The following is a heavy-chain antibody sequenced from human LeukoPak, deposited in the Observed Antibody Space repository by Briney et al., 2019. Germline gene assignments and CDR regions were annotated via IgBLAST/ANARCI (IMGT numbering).Heavy chain of an antibody. D-gene: IGHD4-17*01. J-gene: IGHJ5*02. CDR1: GGSISSGSHS. V-gene: IGHV4-30-2*01. CDR3: ARGYGENELYNWFDP. CDR2: ISHSGNT. Sequence: PSETLSLTCAVSGGSISSGSHSWSWIRQPPGRGLEWIGYISHSGNTYYNPSLKSRVTISVDTSKNQFSLKLSSVTAADTAVYYCARGYGENELYNWFDPWGQGTLVTVSS.